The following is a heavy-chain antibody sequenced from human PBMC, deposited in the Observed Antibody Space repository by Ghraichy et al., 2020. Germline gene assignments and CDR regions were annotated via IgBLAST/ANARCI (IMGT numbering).Heavy chain of an antibody. V-gene: IGHV3-23*01. CDR2: ISGSGGST. D-gene: IGHD3-10*01. CDR1: GFTFSSYA. Sequence: GGSLRLSCAASGFTFSSYAMRWVRQAPGKGLEWVSAISGSGGSTYYADSVKGRFTISRDNSKNTLYLQMNSLRAEDTAVYYCAKVPSGTMVRGVITYWYFDLWGRGTLVTVSS. CDR3: AKVPSGTMVRGVITYWYFDL. J-gene: IGHJ2*01.